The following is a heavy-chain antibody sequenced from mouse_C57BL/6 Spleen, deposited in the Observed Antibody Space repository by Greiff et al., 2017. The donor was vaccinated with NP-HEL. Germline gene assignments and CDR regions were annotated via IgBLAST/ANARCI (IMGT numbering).Heavy chain of an antibody. J-gene: IGHJ2*01. D-gene: IGHD1-1*01. V-gene: IGHV1-76*01. Sequence: VQVVESGAELVRPGASVKLSCKASGYTFTDYYINWVKQRPGQGLEWIARIYPGSGNTYYNEKFKGKATLTAEKSSSTAYMQLSSLTSEDSAVYFCARYYGSSYGGYFDYWGQGTTLTVSS. CDR3: ARYYGSSYGGYFDY. CDR2: IYPGSGNT. CDR1: GYTFTDYY.